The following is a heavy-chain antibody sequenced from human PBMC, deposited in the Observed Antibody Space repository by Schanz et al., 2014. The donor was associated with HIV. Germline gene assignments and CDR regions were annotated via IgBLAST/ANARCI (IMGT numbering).Heavy chain of an antibody. CDR2: IVPIFGTP. J-gene: IGHJ4*02. Sequence: QVQLLQSGPEVRKPGASVKVSCESSGGRFSSYAINWVRQAPGQGLEWMGGIVPIFGTPNYAQNFQGRVTITADESASTAYMELSGLTSGDTAVYYCASDPPQNGYNSLDYWGQGTLVTVSS. D-gene: IGHD5-12*01. CDR3: ASDPPQNGYNSLDY. CDR1: GGRFSSYA. V-gene: IGHV1-69*01.